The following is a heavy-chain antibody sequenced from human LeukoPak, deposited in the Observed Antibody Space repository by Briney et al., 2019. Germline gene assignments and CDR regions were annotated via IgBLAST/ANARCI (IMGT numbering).Heavy chain of an antibody. J-gene: IGHJ3*02. CDR3: ARDPPSANWNYARTNNAFDI. CDR1: GYTFTGYY. CDR2: INPNSGGT. Sequence: ASVKVSCKASGYTFTGYYMHWVRQAPGLGLEWMGWINPNSGGTNYAQKFQGRVTMTRDTSISTAYMELSRLRSDDTAVYYCARDPPSANWNYARTNNAFDIWGQGTMVTVSS. V-gene: IGHV1-2*02. D-gene: IGHD1-7*01.